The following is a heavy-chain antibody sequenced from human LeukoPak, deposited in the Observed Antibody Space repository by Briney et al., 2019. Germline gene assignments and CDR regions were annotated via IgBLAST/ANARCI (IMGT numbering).Heavy chain of an antibody. Sequence: PGGSLRLSCAASGLTFSSYSMNWVRQAPGKGLEWVSSISSSSSYIYYADSVKGRFTISRDNAKNSLYLQMNSLRAEDTAVYYCAKGRAVIADFDYWGQGTLVTVSS. CDR2: ISSSSSYI. CDR1: GLTFSSYS. J-gene: IGHJ4*02. CDR3: AKGRAVIADFDY. D-gene: IGHD6-13*01. V-gene: IGHV3-21*04.